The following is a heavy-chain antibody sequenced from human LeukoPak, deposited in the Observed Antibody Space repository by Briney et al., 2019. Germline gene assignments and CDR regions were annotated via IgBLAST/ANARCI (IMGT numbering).Heavy chain of an antibody. CDR1: GGSISGYY. CDR2: IHYSGST. CDR3: ARNAVAVFGRRGKYFDY. D-gene: IGHD6-19*01. Sequence: PSETLSLTCSVSGGSISGYYWSWIRQPPGKGLEWIGYIHYSGSTHYNPSLKSRVTISVDTSKNQFSLKLSSVTAADTAVYYCARNAVAVFGRRGKYFDYWGQGTLVTVSS. V-gene: IGHV4-59*12. J-gene: IGHJ4*02.